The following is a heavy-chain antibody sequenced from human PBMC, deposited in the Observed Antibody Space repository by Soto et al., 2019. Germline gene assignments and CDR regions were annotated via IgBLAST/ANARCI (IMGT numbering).Heavy chain of an antibody. J-gene: IGHJ4*02. CDR2: IYYSGST. Sequence: SETLSLTCTVSGDSISSYYWSWIRQPPGKGLEWIGYIYYSGSTNYNPSLKSRVTMSVDTSKNQFSLKLTSVTAADTAVYYCAREGTTKWYYYWGQGTLVTVSS. CDR3: AREGTTKWYYY. V-gene: IGHV4-59*01. D-gene: IGHD1-7*01. CDR1: GDSISSYY.